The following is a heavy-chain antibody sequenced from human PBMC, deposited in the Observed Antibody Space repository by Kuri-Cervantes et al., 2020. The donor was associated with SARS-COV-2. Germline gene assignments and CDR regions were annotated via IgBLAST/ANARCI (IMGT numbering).Heavy chain of an antibody. V-gene: IGHV3-21*01. CDR3: ARAVGSSSAGDYSMDV. J-gene: IGHJ6*03. CDR1: DFSFGRYG. Sequence: GGSLRLSCTASDFSFGRYGMSWVRQAQGKGLEWVSSISYSSTYIYYPDSVKGRFTNSRDNAKNSLFLQMNSLRADDTAVYYCARAVGSSSAGDYSMDVWGKGTTVTVSS. CDR2: ISYSSTYI. D-gene: IGHD6-6*01.